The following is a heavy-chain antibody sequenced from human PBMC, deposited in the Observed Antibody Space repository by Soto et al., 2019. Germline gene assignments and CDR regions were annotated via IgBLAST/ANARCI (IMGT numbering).Heavy chain of an antibody. J-gene: IGHJ5*02. CDR2: IHYSGGT. CDR1: GASVSTYS. V-gene: IGHV4-59*02. CDR3: ARGGTSGSAVFNWFDP. D-gene: IGHD3-10*01. Sequence: SETLSLTCSVTGASVSTYSCSLIRQSPGKGLEWIGYIHYSGGTNYTPSLRSRVTISVDTSKNQLSLNLTSLTAADTAVYYCARGGTSGSAVFNWFDPWGQGTLGTVSS.